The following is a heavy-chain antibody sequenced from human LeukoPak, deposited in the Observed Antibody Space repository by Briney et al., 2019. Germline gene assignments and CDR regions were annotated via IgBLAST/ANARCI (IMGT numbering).Heavy chain of an antibody. CDR1: GFTFSSYS. V-gene: IGHV3-48*01. J-gene: IGHJ6*02. Sequence: GGSLRLSCAASGFTFSSYSMNWVRQAPGKGLEWVSYISSSSSTIYYADSVKGRFTISRDNAKNPLYLQMNSLRAEDTAVYYCARDGQSYGMDVWGQGTTVTVSS. CDR3: ARDGQSYGMDV. CDR2: ISSSSSTI.